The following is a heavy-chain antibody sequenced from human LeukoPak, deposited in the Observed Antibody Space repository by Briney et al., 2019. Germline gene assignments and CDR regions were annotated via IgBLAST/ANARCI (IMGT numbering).Heavy chain of an antibody. CDR3: ARDMRDAGITMIVVGAFDI. D-gene: IGHD3-22*01. V-gene: IGHV3-21*01. J-gene: IGHJ3*02. CDR1: GFTFSSYS. Sequence: GGSLRLSCAASGFTFSSYSMNWARQAPGKGLEWVSSISSSSSYIYYADSVKGRFTISRDNAKNSLYLQMNSLRAEDTAVYYCARDMRDAGITMIVVGAFDIWGQGTMVTVSS. CDR2: ISSSSSYI.